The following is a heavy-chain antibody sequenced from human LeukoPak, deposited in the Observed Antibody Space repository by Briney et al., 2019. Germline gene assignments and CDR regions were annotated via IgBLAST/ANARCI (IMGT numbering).Heavy chain of an antibody. D-gene: IGHD2-2*01. V-gene: IGHV1-18*01. J-gene: IGHJ5*02. CDR1: GYTFTSYG. Sequence: ASVKVSCKASGYTFTSYGISWVRQAPGQGLEWMGWISAYNGNTNYAQKLQGRVTMTTDTSTSTAYMELRSLRSDDTAVYYCARDKGIVVVPAAMCWFDPWGPGTLVTVSS. CDR2: ISAYNGNT. CDR3: ARDKGIVVVPAAMCWFDP.